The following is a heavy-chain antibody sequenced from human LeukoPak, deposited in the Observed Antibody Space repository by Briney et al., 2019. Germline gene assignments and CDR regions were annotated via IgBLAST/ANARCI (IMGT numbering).Heavy chain of an antibody. CDR2: IIPIFGTA. CDR3: ARAEGVSDYDFWTGYMDV. D-gene: IGHD3-3*01. J-gene: IGHJ6*03. Sequence: SVKVSCKASGGTFSSYAISWVRQAPGQGLEWMGGIIPIFGTANYAQKFQGRVTMTRDTSISTAYMELSRLRSDDTAVYYCARAEGVSDYDFWTGYMDVWGKGTTVTVSS. CDR1: GGTFSSYA. V-gene: IGHV1-69*05.